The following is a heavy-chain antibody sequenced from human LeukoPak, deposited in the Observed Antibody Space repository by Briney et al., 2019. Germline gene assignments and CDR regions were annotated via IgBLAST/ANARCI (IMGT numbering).Heavy chain of an antibody. CDR2: IFYSGST. CDR1: GYSISSGYY. J-gene: IGHJ5*02. Sequence: SETLSLTCTVSGYSISSGYYWGWIRQPPGKALEWIGNIFYSGSTYYNPSLKSRVTISVDTSKNQFSLKLSSVTAADTAVYYCARSDSSSSWFDPWGQGTLVTVSS. CDR3: ARSDSSSSWFDP. V-gene: IGHV4-38-2*02. D-gene: IGHD6-13*01.